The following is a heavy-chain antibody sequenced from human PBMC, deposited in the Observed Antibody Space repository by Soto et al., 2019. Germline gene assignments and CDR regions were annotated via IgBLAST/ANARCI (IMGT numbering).Heavy chain of an antibody. V-gene: IGHV4-61*01. J-gene: IGHJ4*02. D-gene: IGHD4-17*01. CDR3: ARTTAGPNSLRSRYFFDY. CDR2: VYYSGST. CDR1: GGSVSDKTYY. Sequence: SETLSLTCSVSGGSVSDKTYYWSWIRQTPGKRLEWIGYVYYSGSTNYNPSRKSRVTISVDLSKNQFSLRLSSVTTADTSLYYCARTTAGPNSLRSRYFFDYWGQGTLVTVSS.